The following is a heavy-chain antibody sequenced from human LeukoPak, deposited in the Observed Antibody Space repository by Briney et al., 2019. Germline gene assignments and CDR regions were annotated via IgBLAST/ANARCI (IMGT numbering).Heavy chain of an antibody. D-gene: IGHD6-13*01. CDR1: GFTFSSYW. CDR2: INSDGSST. J-gene: IGHJ4*02. V-gene: IGHV3-74*01. CDR3: ARGPSSSWDYFDY. Sequence: GGSLRLSCAASGFTFSSYWMHWVRQAPGKGLVWVSRINSDGSSTSYADSVKGRFTISRDNAKNTLYLQMNSLRAEDTAVYYCARGPSSSWDYFDYWGQGTLVTVSS.